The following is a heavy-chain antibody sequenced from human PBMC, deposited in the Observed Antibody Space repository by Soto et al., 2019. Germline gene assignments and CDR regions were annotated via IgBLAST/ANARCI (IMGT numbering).Heavy chain of an antibody. CDR2: ISYDGTNE. V-gene: IGHV3-30*03. J-gene: IGHJ6*02. CDR3: ARDIAVTAPAYYYYGMDV. Sequence: SLRLSCAASGFSFLSYGIHWVRQAPGKGLEWVALISYDGTNEYYADSVKGRFAISRDNSKNTLYLQMNSLRAEDTAVYYCARDIAVTAPAYYYYGMDVWGLGTTVTVSS. D-gene: IGHD6-19*01. CDR1: GFSFLSYG.